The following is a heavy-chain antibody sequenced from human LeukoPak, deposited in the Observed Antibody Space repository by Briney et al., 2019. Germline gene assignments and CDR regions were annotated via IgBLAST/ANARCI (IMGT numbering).Heavy chain of an antibody. D-gene: IGHD6-13*01. CDR2: IRTDGSIT. CDR3: ARDRSPGWFDP. J-gene: IGHJ5*02. CDR1: GFTFSDYW. Sequence: GGSLRLSCAASGFTFSDYWMHWVRQAPGEGLEWLSRIRTDGSITAYADSVKGRFTISRDNAKNILYLQMSSLRGEDTAVYFCARDRSPGWFDPWGQGTLVTVSS. V-gene: IGHV3-74*01.